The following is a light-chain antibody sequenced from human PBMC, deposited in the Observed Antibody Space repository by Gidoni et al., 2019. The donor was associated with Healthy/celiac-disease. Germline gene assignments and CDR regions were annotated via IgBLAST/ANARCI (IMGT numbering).Light chain of an antibody. V-gene: IGKV3-15*01. Sequence: EIVMTQPPATLSVSPGERATLSCRASQSVSSNLAWYQQKPGQAPRLLIYGASTRATGIPARLSGSGSGTEFTLTISSLQSEDFAVYYCQQYNNWPLMYTFGQGTKLEIK. CDR1: QSVSSN. CDR2: GAS. J-gene: IGKJ2*01. CDR3: QQYNNWPLMYT.